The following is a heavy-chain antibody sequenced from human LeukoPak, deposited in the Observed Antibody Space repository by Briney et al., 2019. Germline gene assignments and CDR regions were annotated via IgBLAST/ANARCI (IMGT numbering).Heavy chain of an antibody. J-gene: IGHJ4*02. V-gene: IGHV4-34*01. Sequence: SSETLSLTCAVYGGSFSNYYWSWIRQPPGKGLEWIGEINHSGSTNYNPSLKSRLTISVDTSQKQFSLKLSSVTAADTAVYYCARAPVRAAAVGKYFDFWGQGTLVIVSS. CDR3: ARAPVRAAAVGKYFDF. D-gene: IGHD6-13*01. CDR2: INHSGST. CDR1: GGSFSNYY.